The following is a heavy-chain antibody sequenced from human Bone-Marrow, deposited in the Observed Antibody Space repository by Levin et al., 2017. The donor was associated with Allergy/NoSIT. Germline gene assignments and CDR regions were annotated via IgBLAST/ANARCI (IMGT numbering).Heavy chain of an antibody. CDR1: GESFSGYF. CDR3: ARGGEVPSQYYLDY. CDR2: INSNGIT. V-gene: IGHV4-34*01. D-gene: IGHD1-1*01. J-gene: IGHJ4*02. Sequence: SETLSLTCAVNGESFSGYFWTWIRQSPGRGLEWIGQINSNGITTYNPSLERRVILSVDPTKKQFSLKLNYLTAADTAVYFCARGGEVPSQYYLDYWGQGTLVTVS.